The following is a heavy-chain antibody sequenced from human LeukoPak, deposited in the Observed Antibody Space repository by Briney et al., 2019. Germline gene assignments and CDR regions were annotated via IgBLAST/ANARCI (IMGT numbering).Heavy chain of an antibody. J-gene: IGHJ4*02. Sequence: GGSLRLSCAASGFISSDYAMSWVRQAPGKGLEWVSVIYSGGSTYYADSVKGRFTISRDNSKNTLYLQMNSLRAEDTAVYYCARVRGVHGDYVFDYWGQGTLVTVSS. D-gene: IGHD4-17*01. CDR1: GFISSDYA. CDR2: IYSGGST. CDR3: ARVRGVHGDYVFDY. V-gene: IGHV3-53*01.